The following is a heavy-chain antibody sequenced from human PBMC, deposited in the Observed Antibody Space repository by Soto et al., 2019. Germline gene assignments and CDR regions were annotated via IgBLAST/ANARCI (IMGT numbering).Heavy chain of an antibody. V-gene: IGHV4-30-4*01. J-gene: IGHJ4*02. CDR1: GGSISSGDYY. CDR2: IYYSGNT. D-gene: IGHD3-22*01. Sequence: SETLSLTCTVSGGSISSGDYYWSWIRQPPGKGLEWVGYIYYSGNTYYNPSLKSRITISVDTSTNHFFLKVNSVTAADTAVYYCARMNYYDTSGYPFDYWGQGMMVTVSS. CDR3: ARMNYYDTSGYPFDY.